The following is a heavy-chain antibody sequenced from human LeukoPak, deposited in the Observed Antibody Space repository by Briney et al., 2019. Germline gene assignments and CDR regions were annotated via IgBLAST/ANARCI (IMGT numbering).Heavy chain of an antibody. D-gene: IGHD6-25*01. CDR2: ISTSSTYT. CDR3: ARDGSGFYLYYYMDV. Sequence: GGSLRLSCAASGFTFSDYSINCVRQAPGKWLEWVSSISTSSTYTFYADSVKGRFTISRDNRKNILYLQMSSLTAEDTAVYYCARDGSGFYLYYYMDVWGKGTTVTVSS. J-gene: IGHJ6*03. CDR1: GFTFSDYS. V-gene: IGHV3-21*06.